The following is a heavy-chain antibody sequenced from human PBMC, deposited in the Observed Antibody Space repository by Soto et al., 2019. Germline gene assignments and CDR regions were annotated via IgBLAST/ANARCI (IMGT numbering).Heavy chain of an antibody. CDR2: INPNSGGT. V-gene: IGHV1-2*04. CDR3: ARAQRSRMRAVAYGGEYDY. J-gene: IGHJ4*02. D-gene: IGHD6-19*01. CDR1: GYTFTGYY. Sequence: ASVKVSCKASGYTFTGYYMHWVRQAPGQGLEWMGWINPNSGGTNYAQKFQGWVTMTRDTSISTAYMELSRLRSDDTAVYYCARAQRSRMRAVAYGGEYDYWGQGTLVTVSS.